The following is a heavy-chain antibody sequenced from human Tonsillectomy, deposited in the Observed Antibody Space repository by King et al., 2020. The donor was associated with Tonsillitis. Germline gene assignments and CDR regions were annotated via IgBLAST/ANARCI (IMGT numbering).Heavy chain of an antibody. Sequence: QLVESGPEVKKPGTSVKVSCKASGFTFTSSAVQWVRQARGQRLEWIGWIVVGSGNTNYAQKFQERVTITRDMSTSTAYMELSSVRSEDTAVYYCAADASGFPQEAFDIWGQGTMVTVSS. D-gene: IGHD3-22*01. V-gene: IGHV1-58*01. CDR2: IVVGSGNT. J-gene: IGHJ3*02. CDR3: AADASGFPQEAFDI. CDR1: GFTFTSSA.